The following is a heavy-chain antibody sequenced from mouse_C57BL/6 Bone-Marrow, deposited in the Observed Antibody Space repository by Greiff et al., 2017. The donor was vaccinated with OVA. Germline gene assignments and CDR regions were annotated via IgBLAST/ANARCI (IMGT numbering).Heavy chain of an antibody. CDR3: AIYYGNYVDFDY. CDR1: GFTFSDYG. D-gene: IGHD2-1*01. CDR2: ISSGSSTI. Sequence: EVKLVESGGGLVKPGGSLKLSCAASGFTFSDYGMHWVCQAPEKGLEWVAYISSGSSTIYYADTVKGRFTISRDNAKNTLFLQMTSLRSEDTAMYYCAIYYGNYVDFDYWGQGTTLTVSS. V-gene: IGHV5-17*01. J-gene: IGHJ2*01.